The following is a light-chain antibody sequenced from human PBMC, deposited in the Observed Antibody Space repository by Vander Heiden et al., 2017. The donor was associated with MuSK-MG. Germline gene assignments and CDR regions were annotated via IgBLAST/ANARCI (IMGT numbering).Light chain of an antibody. CDR2: AAS. Sequence: DIQLTQSPSFLSASVGDRVTITCRASQGISSYLAWYQQKPGKAPKLLIYAASTLQSGVPSRFSGSGSGTEFTLTISSLQPEDFATYYCQQLNSYRFTFGPGTKVXIK. V-gene: IGKV1-9*01. CDR1: QGISSY. J-gene: IGKJ3*01. CDR3: QQLNSYRFT.